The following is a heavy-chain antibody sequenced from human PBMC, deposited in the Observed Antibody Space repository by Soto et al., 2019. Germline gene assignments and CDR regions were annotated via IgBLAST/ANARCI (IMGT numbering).Heavy chain of an antibody. CDR3: AREGVPVSTLYYSYGMDV. D-gene: IGHD2-15*01. Sequence: PGGSLRLSCAAFGFSFRTYEANWVRQAPGKGLEWVAHISDGGSTTHYADSVKGRFTMSRDNARNSVFLQMNSLRAEDTAVYFCAREGVPVSTLYYSYGMDVWGQGTTVTVSS. J-gene: IGHJ6*02. CDR1: GFSFRTYE. V-gene: IGHV3-48*03. CDR2: ISDGGSTT.